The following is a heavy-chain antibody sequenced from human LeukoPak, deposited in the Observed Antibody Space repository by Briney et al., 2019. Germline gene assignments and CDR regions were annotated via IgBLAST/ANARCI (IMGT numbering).Heavy chain of an antibody. CDR3: ARLLEGVAGTWGY. CDR1: GYTFSTFTRYW. CDR2: IYPGESRT. D-gene: IGHD6-19*01. Sequence: GESLKISCRGSGYTFSTFTRYWIGWVRQMPGKGLEWMGIIYPGESRTRYSPSFQGQVTMSADKSISTAYLQWSSLKASDTAMYYCARLLEGVAGTWGYWGQGTLVTVSS. J-gene: IGHJ4*02. V-gene: IGHV5-51*01.